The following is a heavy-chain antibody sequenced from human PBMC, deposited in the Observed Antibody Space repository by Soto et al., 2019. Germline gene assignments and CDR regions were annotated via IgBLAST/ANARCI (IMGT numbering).Heavy chain of an antibody. D-gene: IGHD1-20*01. CDR2: IYPDDSDI. V-gene: IGHV5-51*01. Sequence: GESLKISCKGSGYTFGTYWIAWVRQMPGKGLEWMGIIYPDDSDIRYSPSFQGQVTISADKSISTAYLQWSSLKASDTAMNYCGGHGGITGCFGGFDIWGQGTMVTVSS. J-gene: IGHJ3*02. CDR1: GYTFGTYW. CDR3: GGHGGITGCFGGFDI.